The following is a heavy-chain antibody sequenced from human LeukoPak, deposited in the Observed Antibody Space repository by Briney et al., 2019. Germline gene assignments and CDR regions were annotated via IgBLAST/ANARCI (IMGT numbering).Heavy chain of an antibody. CDR2: IIPIFGTA. J-gene: IGHJ5*02. CDR3: ARGGWDPHANWFDP. CDR1: GGTFSIYA. V-gene: IGHV1-69*13. D-gene: IGHD1-26*01. Sequence: SVNVSCKASGGTFSIYAISWVRQAPGQGLEWMGGIIPIFGTANYAQKFQGRVTITADESTSTAYMELSSLRSEDTAVYYCARGGWDPHANWFDPWGQGTLVTVSS.